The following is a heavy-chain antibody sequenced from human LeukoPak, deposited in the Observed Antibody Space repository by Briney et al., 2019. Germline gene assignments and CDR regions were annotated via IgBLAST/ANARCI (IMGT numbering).Heavy chain of an antibody. D-gene: IGHD2-2*01. J-gene: IGHJ4*02. V-gene: IGHV3-11*01. CDR2: INGGGSSI. CDR1: GFTFSDFY. CDR3: ARSRAAIGAD. Sequence: GGSLRLSCVASGFTFSDFYMSWIRQAPGKGLEWLAYINGGGSSIYYADSVKGRFTVSRDNAKNSLFLQMNSLRAEDTAVYYCARSRAAIGADWGQGTLVIVSS.